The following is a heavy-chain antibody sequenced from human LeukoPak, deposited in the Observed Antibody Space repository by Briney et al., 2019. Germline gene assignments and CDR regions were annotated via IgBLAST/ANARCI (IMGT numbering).Heavy chain of an antibody. D-gene: IGHD1-7*01. CDR2: IYYSGST. V-gene: IGHV4-30-4*01. CDR1: GGSISSGDYY. J-gene: IGHJ4*02. Sequence: PSETLSLTCTVSGGSISSGDYYWSWIRQPPGKGLEWIGYIYYSGSTYYNPPLKSRVTISVDTSKNQFSLKLSSVTGADTAVYYCARADNWNYVFDYWGRGTLVSVSS. CDR3: ARADNWNYVFDY.